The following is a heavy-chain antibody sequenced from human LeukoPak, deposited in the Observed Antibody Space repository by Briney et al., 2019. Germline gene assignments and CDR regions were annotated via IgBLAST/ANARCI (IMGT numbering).Heavy chain of an antibody. CDR2: INPSGGST. D-gene: IGHD3-10*01. Sequence: ASVKVSCKASGGTFSSYAISWVRQAPGQGLEWMGLINPSGGSTSYAQKFQGRVTMTRDTSTSTVYMELSSLRSEDTAVYYCARTESGRNDAFDIWGQGTMVTVSS. CDR3: ARTESGRNDAFDI. V-gene: IGHV1-46*01. J-gene: IGHJ3*02. CDR1: GGTFSSYA.